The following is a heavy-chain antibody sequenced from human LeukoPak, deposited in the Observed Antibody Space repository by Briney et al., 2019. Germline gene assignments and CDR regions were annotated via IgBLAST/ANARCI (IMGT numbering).Heavy chain of an antibody. CDR2: INHSGST. CDR1: GGSFSSYY. CDR3: ARQAYSSWSYYFEY. J-gene: IGHJ4*02. V-gene: IGHV4-34*01. D-gene: IGHD6-6*01. Sequence: PSETLSLTCAVYGGSFSSYYWGWVRQPPGKGLEWIGEINHSGSTNYNPSLKSRVTISIDTSKNQFSLNLRSVTPADTAVYYCARQAYSSWSYYFEYWGQGILVTVSS.